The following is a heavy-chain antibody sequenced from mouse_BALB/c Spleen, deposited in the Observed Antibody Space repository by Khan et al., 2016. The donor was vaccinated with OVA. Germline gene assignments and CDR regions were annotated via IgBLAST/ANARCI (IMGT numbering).Heavy chain of an antibody. D-gene: IGHD1-1*02. CDR1: GFSLTNYC. Sequence: QVQLKQSGPGLVAPSQSLSITCTISGFSLTNYCVHWVRQPPGKGLEWLVVIWSDGTITYSYPLISSLSISKANSKSHALLKMNSLLTDDTDMYDCARQPYYHYYSRDYWGQGTSVTVSA. CDR3: ARQPYYHYYSRDY. J-gene: IGHJ4*01. CDR2: IWSDGTI. V-gene: IGHV2-6-1*01.